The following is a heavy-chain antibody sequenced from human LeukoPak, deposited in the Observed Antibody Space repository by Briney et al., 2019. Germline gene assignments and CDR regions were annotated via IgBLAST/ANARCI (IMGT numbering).Heavy chain of an antibody. V-gene: IGHV1-18*04. CDR2: IYAYNGNT. J-gene: IGHJ4*02. Sequence: ASVKVSSKPSGYTFTIYVISWVRQAPGQGLEWMGWIYAYNGNTNYAQNLQGTVTLTTDTSTSTDYMELRSLRSDDTAVYYCARQYSSSWYYFDYWGQGTMVTVSS. D-gene: IGHD6-13*01. CDR3: ARQYSSSWYYFDY. CDR1: GYTFTIYV.